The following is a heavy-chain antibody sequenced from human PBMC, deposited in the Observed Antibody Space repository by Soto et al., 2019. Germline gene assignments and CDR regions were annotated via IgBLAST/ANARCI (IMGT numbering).Heavy chain of an antibody. D-gene: IGHD1-26*01. CDR3: AKAGGVGATTWYYYGMDV. V-gene: IGHV3-23*01. CDR1: GFTFSSYA. J-gene: IGHJ6*02. CDR2: ISGSGGST. Sequence: EVQLLESGGGLVQPGESLRLSCAASGFTFSSYAMSWVRQAPGKGLEWVSAISGSGGSTYYADSVKGRFTISRDNSKNTLYLQMNSLRAEDTAVYYCAKAGGVGATTWYYYGMDVWGQGTTVTVSS.